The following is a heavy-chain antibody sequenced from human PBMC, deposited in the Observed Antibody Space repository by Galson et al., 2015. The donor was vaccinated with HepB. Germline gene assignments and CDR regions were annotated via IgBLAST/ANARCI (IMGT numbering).Heavy chain of an antibody. D-gene: IGHD4-17*01. CDR2: INHSGST. CDR3: AREGTTSAFDI. V-gene: IGHV4-34*01. Sequence: SETLSLTCAVYGGSFSGYYWSWICQPPGKGLEWIGEINHSGSTNYNPSLKSRVTISVDTSKNQFSLKLSSVTAADTAVYYCAREGTTSAFDIWGQGTMVTVSS. J-gene: IGHJ3*02. CDR1: GGSFSGYY.